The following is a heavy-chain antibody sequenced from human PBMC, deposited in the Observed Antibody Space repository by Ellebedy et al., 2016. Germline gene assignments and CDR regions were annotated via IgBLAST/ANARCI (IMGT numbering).Heavy chain of an antibody. J-gene: IGHJ4*02. CDR1: GYSFTSYW. V-gene: IGHV5-51*01. CDR3: ARHDGIAVAGMGYYFDY. CDR2: IYPGDSDT. Sequence: GESLKISCKGSGYSFTSYWIGWVRQMPGKGLEWMGIIYPGDSDTRYSPSFQGQVTISADKSISTAYLQWSSLKASDTAMYHCARHDGIAVAGMGYYFDYWGQGTLVTVSS. D-gene: IGHD6-19*01.